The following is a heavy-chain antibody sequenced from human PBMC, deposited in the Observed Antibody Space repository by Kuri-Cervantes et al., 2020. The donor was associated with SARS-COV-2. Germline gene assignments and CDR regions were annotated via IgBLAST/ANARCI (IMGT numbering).Heavy chain of an antibody. V-gene: IGHV4-30-2*01. CDR3: ARDGDYKGHAMDV. D-gene: IGHD4-17*01. CDR2: IYHTGTP. CDR1: GGVIIGDCYS. Sequence: SGTLSLTCGVSGGVIIGDCYSWSWIRQPPGKGLEWIGYIYHTGTPYYNPSLRGRVTISVDRSMNQLSLNVKSVTAADTAVYYCARDGDYKGHAMDVWGQGTTVTVSS. J-gene: IGHJ6*02.